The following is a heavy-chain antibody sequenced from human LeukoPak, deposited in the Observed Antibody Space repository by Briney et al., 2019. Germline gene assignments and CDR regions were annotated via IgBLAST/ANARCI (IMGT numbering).Heavy chain of an antibody. Sequence: GGSLRLSCAASGFTFRNYAMYWVRQAPGRGLEWAAAVSFDGNTTFYSDSVKGRFAISRDNSKNTLYLEMNSLRPEDTAVYYCARFRAATTRFDYWGQGTLVTVSS. D-gene: IGHD1/OR15-1a*01. CDR3: ARFRAATTRFDY. J-gene: IGHJ4*02. V-gene: IGHV3-30*09. CDR2: VSFDGNTT. CDR1: GFTFRNYA.